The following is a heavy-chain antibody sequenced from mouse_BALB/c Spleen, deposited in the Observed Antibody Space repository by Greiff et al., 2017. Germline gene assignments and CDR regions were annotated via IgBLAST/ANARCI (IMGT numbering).Heavy chain of an antibody. D-gene: IGHD3-3*01. CDR1: GYAFSSYW. CDR3: ARGGRGGDPYFDY. Sequence: QVQLQQSGAELVRPGSSVKISCKASGYAFSSYWMNWVKQRPGQGLEWIGQIYPGDGDTNYNGKFKGKATLTADKSSSTAYMQLSSLTSEDSAVYDCARGGRGGDPYFDYWGQGTTLTVSS. J-gene: IGHJ2*01. CDR2: IYPGDGDT. V-gene: IGHV1-80*01.